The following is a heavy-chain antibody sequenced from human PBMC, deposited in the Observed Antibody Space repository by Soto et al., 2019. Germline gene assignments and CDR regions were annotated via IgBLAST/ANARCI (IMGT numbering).Heavy chain of an antibody. V-gene: IGHV1-18*04. CDR2: ISAYNGNT. D-gene: IGHD1-20*01. CDR1: GYTFTSYG. CDR3: ARVDPIVVTGNPIDY. J-gene: IGHJ4*02. Sequence: QVQLVQSGAEVKKPGASVKVSCKASGYTFTSYGISWVRQAPGQGLEWMGWISAYNGNTNYAQKLQGRVTMTTDTSTSTSYMELRSLRSDDTAVYYCARVDPIVVTGNPIDYWGQGTLVTVSS.